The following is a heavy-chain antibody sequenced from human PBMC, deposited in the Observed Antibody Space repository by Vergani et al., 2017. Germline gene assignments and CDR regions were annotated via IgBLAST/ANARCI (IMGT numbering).Heavy chain of an antibody. CDR1: GFSLSTSGVG. CDR2: IYWDDDK. D-gene: IGHD2-8*01. V-gene: IGHV2-5*02. CDR3: AHSPEINDGAGFDY. Sequence: QITLKESGPTLVKPTQTLTLTCTFSGFSLSTSGVGVGWISQPPGKALEWLALIYWDDDKRYSPSLKSRLTITKDTSKNQLVLTMTNMDPVDTATYYCAHSPEINDGAGFDYWGQGTLVTVSS. J-gene: IGHJ4*02.